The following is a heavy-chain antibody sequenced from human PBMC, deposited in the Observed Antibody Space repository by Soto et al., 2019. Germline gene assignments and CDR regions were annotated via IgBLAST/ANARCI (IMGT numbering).Heavy chain of an antibody. Sequence: QVQLVESGGGVVQPGRSLRLSCAASGFTFSSYGMHWVRQAPGKGLEWVAVIWYDGSNKYYADSVKGRFTISRDNSKNTLYLQMKSLRAEDTAVYYCARDEVTTFAFDIWGQGTMVTVSS. D-gene: IGHD4-17*01. CDR1: GFTFSSYG. V-gene: IGHV3-33*01. CDR3: ARDEVTTFAFDI. J-gene: IGHJ3*02. CDR2: IWYDGSNK.